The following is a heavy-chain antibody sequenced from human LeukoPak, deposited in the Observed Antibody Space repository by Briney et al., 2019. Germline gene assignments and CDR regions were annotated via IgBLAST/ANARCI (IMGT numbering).Heavy chain of an antibody. CDR3: ARDVNRRALDI. D-gene: IGHD1-14*01. CDR2: IYSGDSGGST. Sequence: QAGGSLRLSCPASGFTVSSNYMTWVRQPPGKGLKWVSVIYSGDSGGSTYYADSVEGRFTISRDNSKNTLYLQMNSLRVEDTAVYYCARDVNRRALDIWGQGTTVTVSP. J-gene: IGHJ3*02. CDR1: GFTVSSNY. V-gene: IGHV3-53*01.